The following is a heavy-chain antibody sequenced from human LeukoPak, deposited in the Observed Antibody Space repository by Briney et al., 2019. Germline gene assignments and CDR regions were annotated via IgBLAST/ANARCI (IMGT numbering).Heavy chain of an antibody. Sequence: SETLSLTCTVSGGSISSSSYYWGWIRQPPGKGLEWIGSIYYSGSTYYNPSLKSRVTISVDTSKNQFSLKLSSVTAADTAVYYCARDGPYSCGGDCPSTPNWFDPWGQGTLVTVSS. V-gene: IGHV4-39*07. D-gene: IGHD2-21*02. CDR1: GGSISSSSYY. CDR2: IYYSGST. J-gene: IGHJ5*02. CDR3: ARDGPYSCGGDCPSTPNWFDP.